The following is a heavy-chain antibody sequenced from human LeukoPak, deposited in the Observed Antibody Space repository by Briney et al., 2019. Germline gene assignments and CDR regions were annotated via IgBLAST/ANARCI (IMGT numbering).Heavy chain of an antibody. CDR1: GFIFSSYW. D-gene: IGHD3-3*01. CDR3: ARGYSDFWSGYYSYYYYMDV. Sequence: PGGSLRLSCAASGFIFSSYWMSWVRQAPGKGLEWVANIKQDGSEKYYVDSVKGRFTISRDNAKKSVYVQMNRLRVEDTAVYYCARGYSDFWSGYYSYYYYMDVWGQGTTVTVSS. CDR2: IKQDGSEK. V-gene: IGHV3-7*01. J-gene: IGHJ6*03.